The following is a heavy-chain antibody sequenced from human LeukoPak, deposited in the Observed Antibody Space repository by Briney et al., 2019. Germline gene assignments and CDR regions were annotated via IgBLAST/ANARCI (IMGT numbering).Heavy chain of an antibody. V-gene: IGHV3-30-3*01. J-gene: IGHJ5*02. CDR2: ISYDGSNK. CDR1: GFTFSSYA. Sequence: PGGSLRLSCAASGFTFSSYAMHWVRQAPGKGLEWVAVISYDGSNKYYADSVKGRFTISRDNSKNTLYLQMNSLRAEDTAVYYCATLDRTVVIMVRGRYNWFDPWGQGTLVTVSS. CDR3: ATLDRTVVIMVRGRYNWFDP. D-gene: IGHD3-10*01.